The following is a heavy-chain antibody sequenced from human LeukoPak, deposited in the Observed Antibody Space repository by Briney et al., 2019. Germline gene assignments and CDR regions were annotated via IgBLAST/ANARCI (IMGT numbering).Heavy chain of an antibody. CDR2: ISAYNGKT. CDR3: ARDPPGNMITFGGVIALPFDY. D-gene: IGHD3-16*02. CDR1: GYTFTSYG. J-gene: IGHJ4*02. Sequence: ASVNVSCKASGYTFTSYGISWVRQAPGQGLEWMGWISAYNGKTNYAQKFQGRVTMTTDTSTSTAYMELRSLRSDDTAVYYCARDPPGNMITFGGVIALPFDYWGQGTLVIVSS. V-gene: IGHV1-18*01.